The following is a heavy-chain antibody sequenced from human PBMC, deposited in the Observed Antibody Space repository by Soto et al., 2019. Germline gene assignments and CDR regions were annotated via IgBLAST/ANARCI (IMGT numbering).Heavy chain of an antibody. CDR3: ATSYGSGYRAFDY. CDR1: GGTFSSYA. Sequence: ASVKVSCEASGGTFSSYAISWVRQAPGLGLEWMGRVNPILSMSNYAQRFQGRVTMTADKSTSTAYMELSGLRSEDTAMYYCATSYGSGYRAFDYWGQGALVTVSS. D-gene: IGHD3-10*01. J-gene: IGHJ4*02. CDR2: VNPILSMS. V-gene: IGHV1-69*04.